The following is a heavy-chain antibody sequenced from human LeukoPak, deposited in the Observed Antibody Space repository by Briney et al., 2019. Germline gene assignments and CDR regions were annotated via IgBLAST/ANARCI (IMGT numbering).Heavy chain of an antibody. CDR2: IHYSGIT. CDR3: ARDPTCGGSPYYMDV. D-gene: IGHD4-23*01. J-gene: IGHJ6*03. CDR1: AYSICSGYY. Sequence: TSETLSFTSAVSAYSICSGYYWGWARRPPGRGLEWIGSIHYSGITYYKPSLRSTVTMSADTSTNQFSLTGMSVTAPAAAEYYSARDPTCGGSPYYMDVWGKGTTVSVSS. V-gene: IGHV4-38-2*02.